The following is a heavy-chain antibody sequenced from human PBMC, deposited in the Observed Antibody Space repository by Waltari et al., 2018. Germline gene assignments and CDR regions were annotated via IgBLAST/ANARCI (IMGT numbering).Heavy chain of an antibody. D-gene: IGHD6-13*01. CDR3: ARKPRSWYPYYFDY. Sequence: QVQLQQWGAGLLKPSETLSLTCAVYGGSFSGYYWSWIRQPPGKGLEWIGEINHSGSTNYNPSLKSRVTISVDTSKNQFSLKLSSVTAADTAVYYCARKPRSWYPYYFDYWGQGTLVIVSS. CDR2: INHSGST. V-gene: IGHV4-34*01. J-gene: IGHJ4*02. CDR1: GGSFSGYY.